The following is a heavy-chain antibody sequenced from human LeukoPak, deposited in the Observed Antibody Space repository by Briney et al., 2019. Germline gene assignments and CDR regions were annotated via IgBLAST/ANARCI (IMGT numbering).Heavy chain of an antibody. V-gene: IGHV3-30-3*01. J-gene: IGHJ3*02. CDR2: ISYDGSNK. D-gene: IGHD1-26*01. CDR3: AREGAEQAFDI. Sequence: GGSLRLSCAASGFTFSSYAMHWVRQAPGKGLEWVAVISYDGSNKYCADSVKGRFTISRDNSKNTLYLQMNSLRAEDTAVYYCAREGAEQAFDIWGQGTMVTVSS. CDR1: GFTFSSYA.